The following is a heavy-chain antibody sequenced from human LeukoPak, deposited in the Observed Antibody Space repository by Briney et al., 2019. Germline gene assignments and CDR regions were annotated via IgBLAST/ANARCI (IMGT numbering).Heavy chain of an antibody. D-gene: IGHD3-22*01. CDR3: AKGTDSSGRPRXGFNY. Sequence: GGSLRLSCAASGFTFSTYAMSWVRQAPGKGLEWVSAVSGSGGSTYYADSVKGRFTISRDNYKNTLYLQMNSLRAEDTAVYYCAKGTDSSGRPRXGFNYWGQGTLVTVSS. CDR1: GFTFSTYA. CDR2: VSGSGGST. J-gene: IGHJ4*02. V-gene: IGHV3-23*01.